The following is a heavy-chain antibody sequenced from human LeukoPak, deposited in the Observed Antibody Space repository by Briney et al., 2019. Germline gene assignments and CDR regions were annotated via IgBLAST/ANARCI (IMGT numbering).Heavy chain of an antibody. CDR2: IKSDGST. Sequence: GGSLRLSCAASGFTFSTYWMHWVRQAPGKGLVWVSRIKSDGSTNYADSVKGRFTISRGNAKNTVSLQMNSLRPEDTGVYYCARAPSEIGGYYPEYFRQWGPGTLVTVSS. V-gene: IGHV3-74*01. CDR1: GFTFSTYW. CDR3: ARAPSEIGGYYPEYFRQ. J-gene: IGHJ1*01. D-gene: IGHD3-22*01.